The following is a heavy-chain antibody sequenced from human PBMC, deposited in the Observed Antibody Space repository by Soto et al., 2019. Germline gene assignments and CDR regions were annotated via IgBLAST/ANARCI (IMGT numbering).Heavy chain of an antibody. CDR2: MNPNSGNT. J-gene: IGHJ6*02. V-gene: IGHV1-8*01. Sequence: ASVKVSCKVSGYSFTTYDINWVRQATGQGLEWMGWMNPNSGNTGYAQKFQGRVTMTRSTSISTAYMELSSLRSEDTAVYYCASPGGGRNYYYYGMDVWGQGTTVTV. D-gene: IGHD1-1*01. CDR3: ASPGGGRNYYYYGMDV. CDR1: GYSFTTYD.